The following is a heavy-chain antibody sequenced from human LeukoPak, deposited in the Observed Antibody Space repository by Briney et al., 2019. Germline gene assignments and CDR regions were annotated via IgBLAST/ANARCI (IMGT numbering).Heavy chain of an antibody. J-gene: IGHJ4*02. V-gene: IGHV4-59*01. CDR1: GGSISNYY. CDR3: ARVGTYGSGSYLSWLDY. Sequence: SETLSLTCTVSGGSISNYYWHWIRQSPGKGLEWIGYIYDSGITNYNPSLKSRVTISVDTSKNQFSLKLSSVTAADTAVYYCARVGTYGSGSYLSWLDYWGQGTLVTVSS. D-gene: IGHD3-10*01. CDR2: IYDSGIT.